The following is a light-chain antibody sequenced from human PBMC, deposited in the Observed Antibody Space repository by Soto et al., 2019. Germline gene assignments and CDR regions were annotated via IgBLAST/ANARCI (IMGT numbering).Light chain of an antibody. J-gene: IGKJ1*01. CDR2: GAS. V-gene: IGKV3-20*01. Sequence: EIVLTQSPGTLSLSPGERATLSCRASQSVSSSYLAWYQQKPGQVHRLLIYGASNRATGIPDRFSGSGSGTDFTLTISRLEPEDCAVYYCQQYGSSRWTCGQGTKVEIK. CDR3: QQYGSSRWT. CDR1: QSVSSSY.